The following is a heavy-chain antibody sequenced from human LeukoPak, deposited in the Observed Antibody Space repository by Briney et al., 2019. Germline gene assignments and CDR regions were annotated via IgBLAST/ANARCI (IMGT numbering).Heavy chain of an antibody. D-gene: IGHD6-13*01. CDR1: GGSISSSSYY. Sequence: SETLSLTCTVSGGSISSSSYYWGWIRQPPGKGLEWIGSIYYSGSTYYNPSLKSRVTISVDTSKNQFSLKLSSVTAADTAVYFCARVAAAGSYYFDYWGQGTLVTVSS. V-gene: IGHV4-39*07. CDR3: ARVAAAGSYYFDY. J-gene: IGHJ4*02. CDR2: IYYSGST.